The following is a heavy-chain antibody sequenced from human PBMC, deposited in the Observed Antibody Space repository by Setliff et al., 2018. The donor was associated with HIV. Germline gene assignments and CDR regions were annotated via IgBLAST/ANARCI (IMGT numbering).Heavy chain of an antibody. Sequence: ESLQISCKGSEYSFTNNWIGWVRQMPGKGLEWMGIIYPGDSDIRYSPSIQGQVTISAAKASSTAYLQWSSLKASDTGMYYCARAGRGGGSYWTFDYWGQGTLVTVSS. CDR3: ARAGRGGGSYWTFDY. J-gene: IGHJ4*02. V-gene: IGHV5-51*01. D-gene: IGHD1-26*01. CDR2: IYPGDSDI. CDR1: EYSFTNNW.